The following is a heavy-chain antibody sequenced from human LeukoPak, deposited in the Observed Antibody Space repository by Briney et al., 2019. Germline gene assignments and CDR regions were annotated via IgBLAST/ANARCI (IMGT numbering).Heavy chain of an antibody. CDR3: ARDTARITTPGGPDY. D-gene: IGHD6-13*01. CDR1: GYTFARYG. V-gene: IGHV1-18*01. CDR2: ISACNDDT. Sequence: ASVKVSCKASGYTFARYGISWVRQAPGQGLEWMGWISACNDDTKYAQHLQGRVTLTTDTSTGTAYMELRSLTSDDTALYYCARDTARITTPGGPDYWGQGTLVTVSS. J-gene: IGHJ4*02.